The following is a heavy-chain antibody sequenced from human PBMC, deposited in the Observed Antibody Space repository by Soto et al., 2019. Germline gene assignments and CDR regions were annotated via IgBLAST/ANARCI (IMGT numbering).Heavy chain of an antibody. V-gene: IGHV1-2*04. CDR2: IIPNSGFA. CDR3: ARELYSSSWYAFDY. CDR1: GYTFISYG. Sequence: GASVRVSCKASGYTFISYGISWVRQAPGQVLECMVWIIPNSGFANYXXKFQVWVXXTGDAASSTGXMELSXLTSDDTAVXYCARELYSSSWYAFDYCGQGTLVTVSX. D-gene: IGHD6-13*01. J-gene: IGHJ4*02.